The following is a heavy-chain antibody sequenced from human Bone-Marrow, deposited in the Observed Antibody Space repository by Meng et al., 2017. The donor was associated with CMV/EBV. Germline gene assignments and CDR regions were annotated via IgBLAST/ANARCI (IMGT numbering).Heavy chain of an antibody. Sequence: GESLKISCAASGFTFSSYAMSWVRQAPGKGLEWVSGISGSGGGTYYADSVKGRFTISRDNAKNTLYLQMTSLRAEDTAVYYCAREGYWAYYFDKWGQGTLVTVSS. CDR2: ISGSGGGT. CDR3: AREGYWAYYFDK. D-gene: IGHD1-26*01. CDR1: GFTFSSYA. J-gene: IGHJ4*02. V-gene: IGHV3-23*01.